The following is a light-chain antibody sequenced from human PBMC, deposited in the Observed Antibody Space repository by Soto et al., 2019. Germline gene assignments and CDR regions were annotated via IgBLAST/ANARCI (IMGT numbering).Light chain of an antibody. CDR1: SSDVGGYNS. J-gene: IGLJ2*01. V-gene: IGLV2-8*01. CDR3: ISYAGSNNWV. Sequence: QSALTQPPSASGSPGQSVTISCTGTSSDVGGYNSVSWYQQHPGKAPKLMIYEVSKRPSGVPDLFSGSKSGNTASLTVSGLQAEDEADYYCISYAGSNNWVFGVGTPLTVL. CDR2: EVS.